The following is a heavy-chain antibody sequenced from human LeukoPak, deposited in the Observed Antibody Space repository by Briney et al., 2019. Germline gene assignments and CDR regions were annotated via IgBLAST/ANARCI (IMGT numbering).Heavy chain of an antibody. J-gene: IGHJ4*02. V-gene: IGHV4-34*01. CDR2: INHSGST. CDR1: GGSFSGYY. D-gene: IGHD3-22*01. CDR3: ARHRQPHYYDSSGFDY. Sequence: SETLSLTCAVYGGSFSGYYWGWIRRPPGKGLEWIGEINHSGSTNYNPSLKSRVTISVNTSKNQFSLKLSSVTAADTAVYYCARHRQPHYYDSSGFDYWGQGTLVTVSS.